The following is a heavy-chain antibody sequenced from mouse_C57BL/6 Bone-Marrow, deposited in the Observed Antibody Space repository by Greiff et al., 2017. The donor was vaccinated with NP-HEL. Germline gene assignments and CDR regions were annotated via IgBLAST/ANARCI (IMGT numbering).Heavy chain of an antibody. Sequence: QVQLKESGAELARPGASVKLSCKASGYTFTSYGISWVKQRTGQGLEWIGEIYPRSGNTYYNEKFKGKATLTADKSSSTAYMELRSLTSEDSAVYFCAREGLCAMDYWGQGTSVTVSS. CDR1: GYTFTSYG. D-gene: IGHD3-1*01. CDR3: AREGLCAMDY. V-gene: IGHV1-81*01. J-gene: IGHJ4*01. CDR2: IYPRSGNT.